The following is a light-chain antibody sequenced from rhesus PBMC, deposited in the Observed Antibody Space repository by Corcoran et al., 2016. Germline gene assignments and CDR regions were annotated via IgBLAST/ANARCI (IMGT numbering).Light chain of an antibody. Sequence: DIVMTQTPLSLPVTPGEPASISCRSSQSLLHSNGNTYLHWYLQKPGQSPRLLIYKVTTRESGGPDRFSGSGSGTDFTLKIGRVEPGDVGVYYCMQITKDPYSFGQGTKVEIK. CDR3: MQITKDPYS. J-gene: IGKJ2*01. CDR2: KVT. CDR1: QSLLHSNGNTY. V-gene: IGKV2S3*01.